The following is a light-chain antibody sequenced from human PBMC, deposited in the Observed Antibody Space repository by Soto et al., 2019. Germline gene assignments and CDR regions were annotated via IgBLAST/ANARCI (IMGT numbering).Light chain of an antibody. Sequence: EIVMKQSAAALSVSVGERATLCYRHFQSVSSNLAWYQQKPGQAPRLLIYGASARATSIPARFSGSGSGTEFTLTISSMQFEDVAVYYCQQYNYWPPTWTFGQGTKVDIK. CDR3: QQYNYWPPTWT. CDR1: QSVSSN. J-gene: IGKJ1*01. V-gene: IGKV3-15*01. CDR2: GAS.